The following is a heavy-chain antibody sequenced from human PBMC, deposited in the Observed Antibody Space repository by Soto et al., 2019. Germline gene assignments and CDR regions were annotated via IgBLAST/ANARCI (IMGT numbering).Heavy chain of an antibody. CDR1: GGSISSYY. CDR2: IYYSGST. J-gene: IGHJ3*02. V-gene: IGHV4-59*01. D-gene: IGHD3-22*01. Sequence: SETLSLTCTVSGGSISSYYWSWIRQPPGKGLEWIGYIYYSGSTNYNPSLKSRVTISVDTSKNQFSLKLSSVTDADTAVYYCARAGRDSRGYWGDFDISGQGTTVTVS. CDR3: ARAGRDSRGYWGDFDI.